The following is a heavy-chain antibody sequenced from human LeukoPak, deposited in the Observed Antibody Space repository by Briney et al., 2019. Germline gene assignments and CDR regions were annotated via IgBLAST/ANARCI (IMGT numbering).Heavy chain of an antibody. CDR1: GYTFTSYG. CDR2: INTNTGNP. CDR3: ARDLYYDSSGYPSLTN. V-gene: IGHV7-4-1*02. Sequence: GASVKVSCKASGYTFTSYGISWVRQAPGQGLEWMGWINTNTGNPTYAQGFTGRFVFSLDTSVSTAYLQISSLKAEDTAVYYCARDLYYDSSGYPSLTNWGQGTLVTVSS. J-gene: IGHJ4*02. D-gene: IGHD3-22*01.